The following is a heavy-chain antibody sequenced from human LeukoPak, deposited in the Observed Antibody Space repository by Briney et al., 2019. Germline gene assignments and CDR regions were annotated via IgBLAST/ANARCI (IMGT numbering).Heavy chain of an antibody. CDR2: FDPEDGET. J-gene: IGHJ4*02. CDR1: GYTLTELS. D-gene: IGHD3-10*01. CDR3: ATHIPSVRGLPVL. Sequence: ASVKVSCKVSGYTLTELSMHWVRQAPGKGLEWMGGFDPEDGETIYAQKFQGRVTMTEDTSTDTGYMELSSLRSEDTAVYYCATHIPSVRGLPVLWGQGTLVTVSS. V-gene: IGHV1-24*01.